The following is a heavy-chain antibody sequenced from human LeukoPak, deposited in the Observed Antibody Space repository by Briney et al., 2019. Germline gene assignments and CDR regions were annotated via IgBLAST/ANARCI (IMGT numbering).Heavy chain of an antibody. CDR1: GFTFSTYT. J-gene: IGHJ4*02. D-gene: IGHD3-9*01. Sequence: GGSLRLSCAASGFTFSTYTMTWVRQAPGKGLEWLSTIDSVRNTHYADSVKGRFTISRDNFKNTVHLQMNSLRAEDTAVYYCAKRLSASDWFEVDYWGQGTLVIVSS. CDR2: IDSVRNT. V-gene: IGHV3-23*01. CDR3: AKRLSASDWFEVDY.